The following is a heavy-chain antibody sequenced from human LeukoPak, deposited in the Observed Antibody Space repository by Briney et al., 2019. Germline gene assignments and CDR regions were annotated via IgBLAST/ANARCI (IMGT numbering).Heavy chain of an antibody. V-gene: IGHV1-24*01. CDR1: GYTLTELS. D-gene: IGHD5-18*01. CDR3: ATDLLGYSYVNGDY. J-gene: IGHJ4*02. Sequence: ASVKVSCKVSGYTLTELSMHWVRQAPGKGLERMGGFDPEDGETIYAQKFQGRVTMTEDTSTDTAYMELSSLRSEDTAVYYCATDLLGYSYVNGDYWGQGTLVTVSS. CDR2: FDPEDGET.